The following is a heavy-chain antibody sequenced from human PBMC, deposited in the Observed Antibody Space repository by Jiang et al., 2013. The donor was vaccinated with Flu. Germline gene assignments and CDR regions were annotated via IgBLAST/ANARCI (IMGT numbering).Heavy chain of an antibody. CDR3: ARETWNVVGWFDP. V-gene: IGHV7-4-1*02. J-gene: IGHJ5*02. CDR2: INTKTGDP. D-gene: IGHD1-1*01. Sequence: QSGSELQKPGASVKVSCKASGYTFSNSPINWVRQAPGQGLEWMGWINTKTGDPIYAQGFAGRFVFSLDTSVSSAYLQIRSLKAADTAVYYCARETWNVVGWFDPGPGNPGHRL. CDR1: GYTFSNSP.